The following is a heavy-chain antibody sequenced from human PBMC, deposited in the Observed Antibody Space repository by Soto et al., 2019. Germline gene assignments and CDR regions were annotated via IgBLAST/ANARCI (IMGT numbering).Heavy chain of an antibody. CDR3: ARDKWDSSGWYDAMTGFDY. J-gene: IGHJ4*02. D-gene: IGHD6-19*01. CDR1: GYSVSSNSAA. Sequence: SQTLSLTCAISGYSVSSNSAALNWIRQSPSRGLEWLGRTYYRSKWYNDYAVSVKSRITINPDTSKNQFSLQLNSVTPEDTTVYYCARDKWDSSGWYDAMTGFDYWGQGTLVTVSS. CDR2: TYYRSKWYN. V-gene: IGHV6-1*01.